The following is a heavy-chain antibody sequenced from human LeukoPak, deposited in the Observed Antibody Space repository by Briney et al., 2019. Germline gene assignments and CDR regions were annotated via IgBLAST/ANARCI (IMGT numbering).Heavy chain of an antibody. CDR2: INEDGSTT. CDR1: GFTFSSNW. D-gene: IGHD3-9*01. J-gene: IGHJ6*02. V-gene: IGHV3-74*01. Sequence: GGSLRLSCAASGFTFSSNWMHWVRQAPGKGLVWVSRINEDGSTTNCADSVKGRSTIFRDNAKNTLYLQMNSLRAEDTAVYYCAKDNSGAYFDWFNYYYYYGMDVWGQGTTVTVSS. CDR3: AKDNSGAYFDWFNYYYYYGMDV.